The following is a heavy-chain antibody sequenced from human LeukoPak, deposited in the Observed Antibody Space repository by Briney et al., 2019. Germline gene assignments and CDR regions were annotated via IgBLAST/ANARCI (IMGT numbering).Heavy chain of an antibody. J-gene: IGHJ6*02. CDR2: INSDGSST. CDR3: ARDWEDTAMVYYYGMDV. CDR1: GFTFSSYW. D-gene: IGHD5-18*01. Sequence: PGGSLRLSCAASGFTFSSYWMHWVRQAPGKGLVWVSRINSDGSSTSYADSVKGRFTISRDNAKNTLYLQMNSLRAEDTAVYYCARDWEDTAMVYYYGMDVWGQGTTVTVSS. V-gene: IGHV3-74*01.